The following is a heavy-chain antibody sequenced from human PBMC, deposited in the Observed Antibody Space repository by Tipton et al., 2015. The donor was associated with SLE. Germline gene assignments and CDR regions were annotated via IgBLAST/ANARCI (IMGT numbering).Heavy chain of an antibody. CDR1: GFTFNDYA. D-gene: IGHD5-24*01. CDR2: ITWGSGTI. V-gene: IGHV3-9*01. J-gene: IGHJ4*02. CDR3: AKEGCGDGHNYLDY. Sequence: SLRLSCAASGFTFNDYAMHWVRQAPGKGLEWVSGITWGSGTIGYGDSVKGRITISRDNAKNTLYLQMDSLRAEDTALYYCAKEGCGDGHNYLDYWGQGTLVTVSS.